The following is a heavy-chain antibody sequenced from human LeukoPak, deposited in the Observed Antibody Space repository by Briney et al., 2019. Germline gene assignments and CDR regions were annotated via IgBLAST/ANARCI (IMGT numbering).Heavy chain of an antibody. CDR3: ARGGYDLWSGYPLDY. V-gene: IGHV4-34*01. CDR2: INHSGST. Sequence: PSETLSLTCAVYGGSFSGYYWSWIRQPPGKGLERNGEINHSGSTNYNPSLKSRVTISVDTSKNQFSLNLSSVTAADAAVYYCARGGYDLWSGYPLDYWGQGTLVTVSS. CDR1: GGSFSGYY. D-gene: IGHD3-3*01. J-gene: IGHJ4*02.